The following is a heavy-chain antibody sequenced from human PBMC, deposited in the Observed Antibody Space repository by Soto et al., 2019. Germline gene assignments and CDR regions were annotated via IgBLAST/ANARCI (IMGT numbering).Heavy chain of an antibody. CDR1: GGSFSGYY. V-gene: IGHV4-34*01. J-gene: IGHJ5*02. CDR2: IYHSGST. Sequence: SETLSLTCAVYGGSFSGYYWSWIRQPPRKGLEWIGYIYHSGSTYYNPSLKSRVTISVDRSKNQFSLKLSSVTAADTAVYYCARVPSPWGQGTLVTVSS. CDR3: ARVPSP.